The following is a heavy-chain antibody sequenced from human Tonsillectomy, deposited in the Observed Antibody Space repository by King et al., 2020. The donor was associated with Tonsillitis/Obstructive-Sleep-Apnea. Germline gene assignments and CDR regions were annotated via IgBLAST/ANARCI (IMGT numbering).Heavy chain of an antibody. J-gene: IGHJ4*02. CDR1: GYTFTNYW. CDR3: ASTPEDQLLPYFFDY. Sequence: VQLVESGVEVEKPGESLKISCKGSGYTFTNYWIGWVRQMPGKGLEWMGFIYPGDSDTRYSPSFQGQVTISADKSINTAYLQWSSLKASDTAMYYCASTPEDQLLPYFFDYWGQGTLDTVSS. D-gene: IGHD1-26*01. CDR2: IYPGDSDT. V-gene: IGHV5-51*01.